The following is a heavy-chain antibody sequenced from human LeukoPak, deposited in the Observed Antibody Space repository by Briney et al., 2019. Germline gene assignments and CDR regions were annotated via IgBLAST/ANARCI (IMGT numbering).Heavy chain of an antibody. CDR3: ARGFGSPEFKLDY. V-gene: IGHV1-46*01. J-gene: IGHJ4*02. CDR1: GYTFISHL. Sequence: GASVTVSCKASGYTFISHLIHWVRQAPGARLEWMGMIDPSGGSTNYAQKFQVRVTMTRDLSTSTVYMELSSLRSEDTAVYYSARGFGSPEFKLDYWGQGTLVTVSS. CDR2: IDPSGGST. D-gene: IGHD1-14*01.